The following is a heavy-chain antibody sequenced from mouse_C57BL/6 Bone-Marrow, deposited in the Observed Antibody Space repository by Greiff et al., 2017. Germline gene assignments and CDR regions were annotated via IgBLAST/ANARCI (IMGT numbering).Heavy chain of an antibody. V-gene: IGHV1-64*01. CDR2: IYPNSGST. Sequence: VQLQQPGAELVKPGASVKLSCKASGYTFTSYWMHWVKQRPGQGLEWIGMIYPNSGSTNYNEKFKSKATLTVDKSSSTAYMQLSSLTSEDSAVYYCARPACSPAWFAYWGQGTLVTVSA. D-gene: IGHD1-1*01. CDR1: GYTFTSYW. CDR3: ARPACSPAWFAY. J-gene: IGHJ3*01.